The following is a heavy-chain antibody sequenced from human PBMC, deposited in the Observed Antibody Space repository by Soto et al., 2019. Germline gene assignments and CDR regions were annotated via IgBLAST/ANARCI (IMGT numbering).Heavy chain of an antibody. J-gene: IGHJ5*02. CDR1: GGSISNGDYY. CDR2: IYYSGTT. Sequence: QVQLQESGPGLVKPSQTLSLTCTVSGGSISNGDYYWSWIRQHPGKGLEWIGYIYYSGTTYYNPSLKSRVTISVDTSKNQFSPKLSSVTAADTAVYYCARRDTSSSWFDPWGQGTLVTVSS. CDR3: ARRDTSSSWFDP. V-gene: IGHV4-31*03. D-gene: IGHD2-2*01.